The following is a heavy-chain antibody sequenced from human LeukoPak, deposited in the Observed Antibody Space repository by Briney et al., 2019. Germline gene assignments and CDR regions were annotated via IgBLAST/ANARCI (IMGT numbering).Heavy chain of an antibody. CDR2: ISSSGSTI. J-gene: IGHJ4*02. Sequence: PGGSLRLSCAASGFTFSSYEMNWVRQAPGKGLEWVSYISSSGSTIYYADSVKGRFTISRDNAKNSLYLQMNSLRAEDTAVYYCARGYRVMITFGGVIAMGYDYWGQGTLVTVSS. D-gene: IGHD3-16*02. V-gene: IGHV3-48*03. CDR3: ARGYRVMITFGGVIAMGYDY. CDR1: GFTFSSYE.